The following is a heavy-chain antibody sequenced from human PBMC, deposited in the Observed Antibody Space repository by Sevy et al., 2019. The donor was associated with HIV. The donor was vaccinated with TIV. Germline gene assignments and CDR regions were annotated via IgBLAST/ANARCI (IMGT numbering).Heavy chain of an antibody. CDR3: TRWKAAQSIFDY. V-gene: IGHV3-49*04. J-gene: IGHJ4*02. CDR2: LERDVYGGTV. D-gene: IGHD6-13*01. Sequence: GGSLRLSCTASGFTVGDYFMSWVRPAPGKGLEGVAFLERDVYGGTVDHAASVRGRFVISRDDSKTIAYLQMNDLKTEDTGVYYCTRWKAAQSIFDYWGQGALVTVSS. CDR1: GFTVGDYF.